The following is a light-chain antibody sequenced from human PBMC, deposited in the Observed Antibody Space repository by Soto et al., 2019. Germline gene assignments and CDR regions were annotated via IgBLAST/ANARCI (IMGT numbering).Light chain of an antibody. V-gene: IGLV2-14*01. CDR2: EVS. Sequence: QSALTQPASVSGSPGQSITISCTGTSSDVGCYNYVSWYQQQPGKAPKLMIYEVSNRPSGVSNRFSGSKSCNTASLTISGLQAEDEADYYCSSCTGSSTLVFGGGTKLTVL. CDR1: SSDVGCYNY. CDR3: SSCTGSSTLV. J-gene: IGLJ2*01.